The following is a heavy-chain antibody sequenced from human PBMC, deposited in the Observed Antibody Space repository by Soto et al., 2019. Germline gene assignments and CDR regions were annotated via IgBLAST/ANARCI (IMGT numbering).Heavy chain of an antibody. V-gene: IGHV5-51*01. CDR2: ILHDDADT. CDR1: GYSFTSYW. D-gene: IGHD2-21*01. Sequence: PGESLKISCKASGYSFTSYWVGWVRQTPGKGLEWMGIILHDDADTRYSPSFEGHVTISADRSTNTAFLHLRSLEASATATYFFWTRGFSKHCFYAAVVWCQGTLLTVSS. CDR3: WTRGFSKHCFYAAVV. J-gene: IGHJ1*01.